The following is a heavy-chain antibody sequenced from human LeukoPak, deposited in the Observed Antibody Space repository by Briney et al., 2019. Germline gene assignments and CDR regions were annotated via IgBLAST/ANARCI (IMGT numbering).Heavy chain of an antibody. D-gene: IGHD2-2*01. V-gene: IGHV3-23*01. CDR1: GFTFSSYA. Sequence: GGSLRLSCAASGFTFSSYAMSWVRQAPGKGLEWVSAISGGGGSAYYADSVKGRFTISRDNSKNTLYLQMNSLRAEDTAVYYCAKVRLDVYCSSTSCYYRYWGQGTLVTVSS. CDR2: ISGGGGSA. CDR3: AKVRLDVYCSSTSCYYRY. J-gene: IGHJ4*02.